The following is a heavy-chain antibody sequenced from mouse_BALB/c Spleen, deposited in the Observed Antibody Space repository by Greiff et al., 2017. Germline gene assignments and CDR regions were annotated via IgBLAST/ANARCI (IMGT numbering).Heavy chain of an antibody. D-gene: IGHD2-3*01. J-gene: IGHJ4*01. CDR3: ARAHDLFCGMDY. CDR1: GFTFTAYY. Sequence: EVMLVESGGGLVQPGGSLRLSCATSGFTFTAYYMSWVRQPPGKALEWLGFIRNKANGSSTEYSASVKGRFTISRDNSQSILYLQMNTLRAEDRATYYCARAHDLFCGMDYWGQGTSVTVSS. V-gene: IGHV7-3*02. CDR2: IRNKANGSST.